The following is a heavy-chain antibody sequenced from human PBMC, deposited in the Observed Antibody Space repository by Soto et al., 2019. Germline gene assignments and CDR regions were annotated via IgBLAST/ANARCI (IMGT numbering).Heavy chain of an antibody. CDR3: ARSYGSGSYSDY. CDR1: GYTFTGYY. D-gene: IGHD3-10*01. V-gene: IGHV1-2*04. CDR2: INPNSGGT. Sequence: ASVKVSCKASGYTFTGYYMHWVRQAPGQGLEWMGWINPNSGGTNYAQKFQGWVTMTRDTSISTAYMELSRLRSDDTAAYYCARSYGSGSYSDYWGQGTLVTVSS. J-gene: IGHJ4*02.